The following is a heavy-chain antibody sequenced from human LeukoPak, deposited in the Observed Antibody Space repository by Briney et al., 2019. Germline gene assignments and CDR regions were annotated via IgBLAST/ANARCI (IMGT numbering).Heavy chain of an antibody. CDR1: GGTFSRYG. J-gene: IGHJ6*03. Sequence: GASVKVSCRASGGTFSRYGVSWVRQAPGQGLEWMGGIIPIFGTANYTQKFQDRVTIITDESTNTAYMELSRLRSEDTAIYYCARVQTGPTGYYYYYMDVWGKGTTVTV. CDR3: ARVQTGPTGYYYYYMDV. CDR2: IIPIFGTA. V-gene: IGHV1-69*05.